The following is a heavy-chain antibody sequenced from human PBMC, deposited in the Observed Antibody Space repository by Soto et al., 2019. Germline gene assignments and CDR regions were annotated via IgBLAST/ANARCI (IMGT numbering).Heavy chain of an antibody. Sequence: SEALSLTCTASGDSISRYAYSWSRIRQHPGKGLEWIGYIYYSGSTYYNPSLQSRVTISADTSKNQFSLRLSSVPAADTAVCYCASDLPPVSWGKGTLVTLSS. J-gene: IGHJ4*02. CDR3: ASDLPPVS. CDR1: GDSISRYAYS. CDR2: IYYSGST. V-gene: IGHV4-31*03.